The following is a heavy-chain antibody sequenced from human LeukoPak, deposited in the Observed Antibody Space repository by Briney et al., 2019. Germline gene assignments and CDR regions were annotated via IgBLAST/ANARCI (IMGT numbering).Heavy chain of an antibody. CDR1: GFTFSSYA. CDR2: ISGSGGST. Sequence: PGGSLRLSCAASGFTFSSYAMSWVRQAPGKGLEWVSAISGSGGSTYYADSVKGRFTISRDNAKNTLYLQMNSLRAEDTAVYYCARGSSGWYLHIYYYYYYMDVWGKGTTVTVSS. D-gene: IGHD6-19*01. CDR3: ARGSSGWYLHIYYYYYYMDV. V-gene: IGHV3-23*01. J-gene: IGHJ6*03.